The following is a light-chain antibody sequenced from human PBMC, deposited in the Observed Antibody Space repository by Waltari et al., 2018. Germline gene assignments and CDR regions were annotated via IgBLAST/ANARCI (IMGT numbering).Light chain of an antibody. CDR2: GAS. CDR3: QHLNSYPLT. Sequence: IQLAQSPSSLSASVGDRVTITFRASQGISTYLAWYQHKPGRAPKVLIYGASTLQSGVPSRFSGSGSGTDFTLTISSLQPEDFATYYCQHLNSYPLTFGGGTKVEIK. V-gene: IGKV1-9*01. CDR1: QGISTY. J-gene: IGKJ4*01.